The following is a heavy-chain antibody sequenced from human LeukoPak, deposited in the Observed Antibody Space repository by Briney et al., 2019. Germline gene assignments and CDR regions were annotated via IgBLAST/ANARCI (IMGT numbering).Heavy chain of an antibody. J-gene: IGHJ4*02. CDR2: INPNSGGT. D-gene: IGHD3-22*01. Sequence: ASVKVSCKASGYTFTGYYMHWVRQAPGQGLEWMGWINPNSGGTNYAQKLQGRVTMTTDTSTSTAYMELRSLRSDDTAVYYCARDFYDSSGYYYEADYWGQGTLVTVSS. CDR3: ARDFYDSSGYYYEADY. CDR1: GYTFTGYY. V-gene: IGHV1-2*02.